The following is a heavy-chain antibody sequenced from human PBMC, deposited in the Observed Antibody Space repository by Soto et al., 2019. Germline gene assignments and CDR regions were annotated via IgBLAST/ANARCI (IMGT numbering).Heavy chain of an antibody. CDR1: GFTFSSYA. Sequence: GGSLRLSCAASGFTFSSYAMSWVRQAPGKGLEWVSAISGSGGSTYYADSVKGRFTISRDNSKNTLYLQMNSLRAEDTAVYYCAKGAPGGIPTGLGPDYWGQGTLVTVSS. CDR3: AKGAPGGIPTGLGPDY. V-gene: IGHV3-23*01. D-gene: IGHD3-9*01. CDR2: ISGSGGST. J-gene: IGHJ4*02.